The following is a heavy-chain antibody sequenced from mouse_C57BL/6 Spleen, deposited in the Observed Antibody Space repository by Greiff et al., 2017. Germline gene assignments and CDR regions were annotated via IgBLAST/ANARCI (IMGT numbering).Heavy chain of an antibody. CDR3: ARRDLVYAMDY. CDR2: IHPNSGST. J-gene: IGHJ4*01. V-gene: IGHV1-64*01. CDR1: GYTFTSYW. D-gene: IGHD2-10*02. Sequence: VKLMESGAELVKPGASVKLSCKASGYTFTSYWMHWVKQRPGQGLEWIGMIHPNSGSTNYNEKFKSKATLTVDKSSSTAYMQLSSLTSEDSAVYYCARRDLVYAMDYWGQGTSVTVSS.